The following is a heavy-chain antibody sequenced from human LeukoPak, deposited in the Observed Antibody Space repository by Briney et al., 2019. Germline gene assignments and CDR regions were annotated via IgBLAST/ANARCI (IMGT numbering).Heavy chain of an antibody. Sequence: GGALRLSCAASGFTFSSYWMHWVRQAPGKGLVWVSRINSDGSSTNYADSVKGRFTISRENAKNTLYLQMNSLRAEDTAVYYCARPMVAASNWFDPWGQGTLVTVSS. CDR1: GFTFSSYW. D-gene: IGHD2-15*01. CDR3: ARPMVAASNWFDP. J-gene: IGHJ5*02. CDR2: INSDGSST. V-gene: IGHV3-74*01.